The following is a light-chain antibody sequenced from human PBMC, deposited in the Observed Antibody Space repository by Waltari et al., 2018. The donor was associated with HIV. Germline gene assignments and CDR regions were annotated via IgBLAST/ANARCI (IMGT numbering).Light chain of an antibody. V-gene: IGLV2-8*01. CDR1: SSDVGGYNY. CDR2: EVT. CDR3: SSYAGRNNFVV. Sequence: QSALTQPPSASGSPGQSVTISCTGTSSDVGGYNYVSWYQQHPGTAPKLMIYEVTKRPSGVPDRFSGSKSGNTASLTVSGLQAEDEADYYCSSYAGRNNFVVFGGGTKLTVL. J-gene: IGLJ2*01.